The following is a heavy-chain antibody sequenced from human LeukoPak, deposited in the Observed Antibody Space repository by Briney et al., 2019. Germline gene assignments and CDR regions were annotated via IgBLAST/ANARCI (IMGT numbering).Heavy chain of an antibody. D-gene: IGHD3-22*01. CDR3: ARTGYDGSGDYAILAY. CDR2: ITSSSNHI. CDR1: GFTFSRYT. Sequence: GGSLRLSCTASGFTFSRYTMNWVRQAPGKGLEWVSSITSSSNHIYYADSVKGRFTISRDNAKNSLYQKISLRTDDTAVYYFARTGYDGSGDYAILAYWGQGQLVTVSS. V-gene: IGHV3-21*01. J-gene: IGHJ4*02.